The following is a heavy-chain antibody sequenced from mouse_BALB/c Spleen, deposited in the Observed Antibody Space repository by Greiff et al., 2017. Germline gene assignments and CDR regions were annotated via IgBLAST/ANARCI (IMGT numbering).Heavy chain of an antibody. V-gene: IGHV1-80*01. D-gene: IGHD2-4*01. CDR2: IYPGDGDT. CDR1: GYAFSSYW. J-gene: IGHJ2*01. CDR3: ARIYYDYDGYFDY. Sequence: QVQLQQSGAELVRPGSSVKISCKASGYAFSSYWMNWVKQRPGQGLEWIGQIYPGDGDTNYNGKFKGKATLTADKSSSTAYMQLSSLTSEDSAVYFCARIYYDYDGYFDYWGQGTTLTVSS.